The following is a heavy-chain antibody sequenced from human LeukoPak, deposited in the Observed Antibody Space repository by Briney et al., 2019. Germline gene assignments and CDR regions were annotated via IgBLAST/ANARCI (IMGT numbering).Heavy chain of an antibody. Sequence: ASVKVSCTASGYTFTGYYMHWVRQAPGQGLEWMGWINPNSGGTNYAQKFQGRVTMTRDTSISTAYMELSRLRSDDTAVYYCAREGQSEYCSSTSCSNWFDPWGQGTLVTVSS. V-gene: IGHV1-2*02. J-gene: IGHJ5*02. CDR2: INPNSGGT. CDR1: GYTFTGYY. CDR3: AREGQSEYCSSTSCSNWFDP. D-gene: IGHD2-2*01.